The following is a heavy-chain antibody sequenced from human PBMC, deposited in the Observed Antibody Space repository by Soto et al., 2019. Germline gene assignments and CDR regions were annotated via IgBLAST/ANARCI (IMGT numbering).Heavy chain of an antibody. CDR1: GGTFSSYA. Sequence: QVQLVQSGAEVKKPGSSVKVSCKASGGTFSSYAISWVRQAPGQGLEWMGGIIPIFGTANYAQKFQGRVTITADESTSTAYMELSSLRSEDTAVYYCARAFRGVSGQHYYYGMDVWGQGTTVTVSS. J-gene: IGHJ6*02. V-gene: IGHV1-69*12. CDR2: IIPIFGTA. CDR3: ARAFRGVSGQHYYYGMDV. D-gene: IGHD3-10*01.